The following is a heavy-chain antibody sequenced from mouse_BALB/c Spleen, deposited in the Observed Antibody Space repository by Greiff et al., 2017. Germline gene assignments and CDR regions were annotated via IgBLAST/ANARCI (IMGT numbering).Heavy chain of an antibody. Sequence: EVKVEESGPGLVKPSQSLSLTCTVTGYSITSDYAWNWIRQFPGNKLEWMGYISYSGSTSYNPSLKSRISITRDTSKNQFFLQLNSVTTEDTATYYCARDYRFYFDYWGQGTTLTVSS. J-gene: IGHJ2*01. CDR1: GYSITSDYA. D-gene: IGHD2-14*01. CDR3: ARDYRFYFDY. V-gene: IGHV3-2*02. CDR2: ISYSGST.